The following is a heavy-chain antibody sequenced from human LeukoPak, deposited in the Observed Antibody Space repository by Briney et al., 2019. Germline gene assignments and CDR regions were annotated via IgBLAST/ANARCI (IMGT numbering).Heavy chain of an antibody. J-gene: IGHJ4*02. CDR3: ARGGDYDILTGYYDY. Sequence: PGGSLRLSCAASGFTFSSYAMSWVRQAPGKGLEWVSSISSSSSYIYYADSVKGRFTISRDNAKNSLYLQMNSLRAEDTAVYYCARGGDYDILTGYYDYWGQGTLVTVSS. CDR2: ISSSSSYI. CDR1: GFTFSSYA. D-gene: IGHD3-9*01. V-gene: IGHV3-21*01.